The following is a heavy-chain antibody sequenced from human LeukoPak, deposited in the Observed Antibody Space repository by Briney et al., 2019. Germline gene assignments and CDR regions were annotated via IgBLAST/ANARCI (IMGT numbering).Heavy chain of an antibody. CDR2: IYHSGST. Sequence: SETLSLTCTVSGYSISSGYYWVWIRPPPGKGLEWIGSIYHSGSTYYNPSLKSRVTISVDTSKNQFSLKLSSVTAADTAMYYCARAGVRYFDWPIFDYWGQGTLVTVSS. V-gene: IGHV4-38-2*02. J-gene: IGHJ4*02. D-gene: IGHD3-9*01. CDR3: ARAGVRYFDWPIFDY. CDR1: GYSISSGYY.